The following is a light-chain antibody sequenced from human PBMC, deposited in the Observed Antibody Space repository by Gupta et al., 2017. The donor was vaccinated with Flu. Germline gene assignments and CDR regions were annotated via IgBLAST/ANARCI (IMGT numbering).Light chain of an antibody. V-gene: IGKV1-5*03. J-gene: IGKJ4*01. CDR2: KAS. CDR3: QQYIRYPLT. CDR1: HSISDW. Sequence: DTQVTQSPSTLSASVRDSVTITCRVSHSISDWLAWYQQKPGKAPKLLIYKASILESGVPSRFSGSGSGTEFTLNISSLEPDDVATYYCQQYIRYPLTFGRGTQLEIK.